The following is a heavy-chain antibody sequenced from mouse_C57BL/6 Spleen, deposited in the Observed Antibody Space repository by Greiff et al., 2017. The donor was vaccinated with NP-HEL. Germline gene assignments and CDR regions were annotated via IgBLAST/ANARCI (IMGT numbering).Heavy chain of an antibody. CDR1: GFTFSDYG. V-gene: IGHV5-17*01. J-gene: IGHJ4*01. CDR2: ISSGSSTI. Sequence: EVMLVESGGGLVKPGGSLKLSCAASGFTFSDYGMHWVRQAPEKGLEWVAYISSGSSTIYYADTVKGRFTISRDNAKNTLFLQMTSLRSEDTAMYYCARRFITTVVAHYYAMDYWGQGTSVTVSS. CDR3: ARRFITTVVAHYYAMDY. D-gene: IGHD1-1*01.